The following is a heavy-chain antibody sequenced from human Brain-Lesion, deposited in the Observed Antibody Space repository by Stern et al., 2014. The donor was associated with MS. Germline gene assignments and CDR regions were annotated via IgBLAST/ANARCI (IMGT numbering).Heavy chain of an antibody. CDR1: GGSVSSTSYA. CDR2: IYYSGNT. D-gene: IGHD2-15*01. J-gene: IGHJ5*02. Sequence: MQLVESGPGLVKPSETLSLTCTVAGGSVSSTSYAWAWIRQPPGKGLEWIGTIYYSGNTYYSPSLQSRLTISLATSKNQFSLQLRSVTAADTAVYYCAGEEDIRYCSGGSCTGNWFDPWGQGTLVTVSS. CDR3: AGEEDIRYCSGGSCTGNWFDP. V-gene: IGHV4-39*01.